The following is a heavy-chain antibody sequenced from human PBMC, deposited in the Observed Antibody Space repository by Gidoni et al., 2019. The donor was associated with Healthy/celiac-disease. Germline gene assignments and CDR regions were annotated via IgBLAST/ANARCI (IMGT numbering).Heavy chain of an antibody. V-gene: IGHV4-39*01. CDR3: ARLQKLYYYGMDV. CDR2: IYYSGST. CDR1: GGSIRSSSYY. D-gene: IGHD1-1*01. Sequence: QLQLQESGPGLVKPSETLSLTCTVSGGSIRSSSYYWGWIRQPPGKGLEWIGSIYYSGSTYYNPSLKSRVTISVDTSKNQFSLKLSSVTAADTAVYYCARLQKLYYYGMDVWGQGTTVTVSS. J-gene: IGHJ6*02.